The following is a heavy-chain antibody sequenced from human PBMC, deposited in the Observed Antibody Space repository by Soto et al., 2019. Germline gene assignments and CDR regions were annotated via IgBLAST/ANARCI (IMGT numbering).Heavy chain of an antibody. CDR3: ASAQSYYVSGSYYSYGMDF. D-gene: IGHD3-10*01. V-gene: IGHV1-2*02. CDR2: INPNSGGT. Sequence: QVQLVQSGAEVKKPGASVKVSCKASGYTFTGYYMHWVRQAPGQGLEWMGWINPNSGGTNYAQKFQGRVTMTRDTSSSTAYRELSRLRSDDTDVYYCASAQSYYVSGSYYSYGMDFWGQGTTVTVS. J-gene: IGHJ6*02. CDR1: GYTFTGYY.